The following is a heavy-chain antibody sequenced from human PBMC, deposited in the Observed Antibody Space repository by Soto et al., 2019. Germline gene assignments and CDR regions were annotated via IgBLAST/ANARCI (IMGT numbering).Heavy chain of an antibody. Sequence: SETLSLTCTVSGGSVSGYYWSWIRQPPKKGLEWIGYIYYSGSTNYNPSLKSRVTIPVDPSKNQFSLRLSSVTAADTAVYYCARHKGARFGNFDYWGQGTLVTVSS. J-gene: IGHJ4*02. CDR2: IYYSGST. CDR3: ARHKGARFGNFDY. D-gene: IGHD3-10*01. CDR1: GGSVSGYY. V-gene: IGHV4-59*08.